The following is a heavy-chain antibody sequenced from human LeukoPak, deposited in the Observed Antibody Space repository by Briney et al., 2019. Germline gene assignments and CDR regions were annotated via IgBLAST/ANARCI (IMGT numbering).Heavy chain of an antibody. D-gene: IGHD3/OR15-3a*01. CDR3: ARQTGSGLFILP. CDR2: IYSGTI. J-gene: IGHJ4*02. Sequence: PGGSLRLSCTVSGFTVSSNSMSWVRQAPGKGLEWVSFIYSGTIHYSDSVKGRFTISRDNSKNTLYLQMNSLRAEDTAVYYCARQTGSGLFILPGGQGTLVTVSS. V-gene: IGHV3-53*01. CDR1: GFTVSSNS.